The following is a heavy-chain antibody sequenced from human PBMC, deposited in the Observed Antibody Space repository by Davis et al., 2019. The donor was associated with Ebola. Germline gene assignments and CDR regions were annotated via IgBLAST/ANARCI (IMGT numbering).Heavy chain of an antibody. CDR2: INPNSGGT. V-gene: IGHV1-2*02. Sequence: ASVKVSCKASGYTFTSYGISWVRQAPGQGLEWMGWINPNSGGTNYAQKFQGRVTMTRDTSISTAYMELSRLRSDDTAVYYCARDALWFGEFDPWGQGTLVTVSS. CDR1: GYTFTSYG. CDR3: ARDALWFGEFDP. D-gene: IGHD3-10*01. J-gene: IGHJ5*02.